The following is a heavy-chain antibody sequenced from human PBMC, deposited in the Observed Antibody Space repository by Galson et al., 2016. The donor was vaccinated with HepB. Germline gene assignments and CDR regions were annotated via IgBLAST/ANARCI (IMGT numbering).Heavy chain of an antibody. CDR2: ISGSGSTI. D-gene: IGHD3-3*01. J-gene: IGHJ3*02. V-gene: IGHV3-11*01. CDR1: GFTFSDYF. CDR3: TRSRLTTSGVTGAFDI. Sequence: SLRLSCAASGFTFSDYFMSWIRQAPGKGLEWVSYISGSGSTIYYADSVKGRFTISRDNAKNSLYLQMNSLRAEDTAIYYCTRSRLTTSGVTGAFDIWGQGTMATVSS.